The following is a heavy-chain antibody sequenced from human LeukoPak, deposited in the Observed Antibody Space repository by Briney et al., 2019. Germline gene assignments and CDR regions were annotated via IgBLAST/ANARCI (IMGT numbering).Heavy chain of an antibody. V-gene: IGHV1-2*02. Sequence: ASVKVSCKASGYTFTGYYMHWVRQAPGQGLEWMGWINPNSGGTNYAQKFQGRVTMTRDTSISTAYMELSRLRSDDTAVYYCARELFQWEPHGDAFDIWGQGTMVTVSS. CDR3: ARELFQWEPHGDAFDI. CDR1: GYTFTGYY. J-gene: IGHJ3*02. CDR2: INPNSGGT. D-gene: IGHD1-26*01.